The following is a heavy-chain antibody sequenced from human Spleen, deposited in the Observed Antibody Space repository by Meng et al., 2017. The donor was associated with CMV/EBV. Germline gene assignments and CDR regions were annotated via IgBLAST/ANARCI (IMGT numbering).Heavy chain of an antibody. D-gene: IGHD1-26*01. Sequence: SVKVSCKASGFTFTSSAVQWVRQARGQRLEWIGWIVVGSGNTNYAQKFQERVTITRDMSTSTAYMELSSLRSEDTAVYYCAAVGAKGTQYLGYWGQGTLVTVSS. J-gene: IGHJ4*02. V-gene: IGHV1-58*01. CDR1: GFTFTSSA. CDR2: IVVGSGNT. CDR3: AAVGAKGTQYLGY.